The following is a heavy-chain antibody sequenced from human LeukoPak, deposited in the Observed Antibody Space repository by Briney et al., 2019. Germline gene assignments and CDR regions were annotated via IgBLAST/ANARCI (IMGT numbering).Heavy chain of an antibody. Sequence: TGGSLRLSCAASGCTFSSYGMHWVRQAPGKGLEWVAFIRYDGSNKYYADSVKGRFTISRDNSKNTLYLQMNSLRAEDTAVYYCAKGAPTYYYDSSGYYSFDYWGQGTLVSVSS. CDR3: AKGAPTYYYDSSGYYSFDY. V-gene: IGHV3-30*02. J-gene: IGHJ4*02. CDR2: IRYDGSNK. D-gene: IGHD3-22*01. CDR1: GCTFSSYG.